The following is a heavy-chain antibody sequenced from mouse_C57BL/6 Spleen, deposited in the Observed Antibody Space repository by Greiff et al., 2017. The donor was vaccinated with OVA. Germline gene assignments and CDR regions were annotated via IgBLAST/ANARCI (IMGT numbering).Heavy chain of an antibody. CDR2: IDPETGGT. CDR1: GYTFTDYE. V-gene: IGHV1-15*01. J-gene: IGHJ4*01. Sequence: SGAELVRPGASVTLSCKASGYTFTDYEMHWVKQTPVHGLEWIGAIDPETGGTAYNQKFKGKAILTADKSSSTAYMELRSLTSEDSAVYYCTSSPPYGSSYYYAMDYWGQGTSVTVSS. D-gene: IGHD1-1*01. CDR3: TSSPPYGSSYYYAMDY.